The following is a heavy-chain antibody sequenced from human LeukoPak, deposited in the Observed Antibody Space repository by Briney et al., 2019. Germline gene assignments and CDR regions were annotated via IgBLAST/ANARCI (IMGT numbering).Heavy chain of an antibody. CDR1: GFTFSRYW. J-gene: IGHJ1*01. Sequence: GGSLRLSCAASGFTFSRYWIHWVRQAPGKGLEWVSRINPDGSTTTYADSVKGRFTISRDNAKNTVYLQMNTLRAEETAVYYCARDRLLYYYDSGPTGHFQHWGQGTLVTVSS. V-gene: IGHV3-74*01. D-gene: IGHD3-22*01. CDR2: INPDGSTT. CDR3: ARDRLLYYYDSGPTGHFQH.